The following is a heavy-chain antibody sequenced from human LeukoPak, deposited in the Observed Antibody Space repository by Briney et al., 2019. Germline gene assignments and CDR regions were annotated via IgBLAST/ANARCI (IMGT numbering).Heavy chain of an antibody. D-gene: IGHD3-22*01. Sequence: GASVKVSCKASGGTFSSYAISWVRQAPGQGLEWMGGIIPILGIANYAQKFQGRVTITADKSKTTAYMELRSVRVEETAVYYCARHSSSGHYYDFDYWGQGVLVTVS. CDR1: GGTFSSYA. V-gene: IGHV1-69*10. CDR3: ARHSSSGHYYDFDY. CDR2: IIPILGIA. J-gene: IGHJ4*02.